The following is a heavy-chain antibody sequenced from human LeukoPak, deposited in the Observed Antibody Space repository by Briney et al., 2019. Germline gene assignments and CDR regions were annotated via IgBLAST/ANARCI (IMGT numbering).Heavy chain of an antibody. CDR3: ARFPETLRGYSPLDY. D-gene: IGHD5-12*01. V-gene: IGHV1-46*01. CDR2: INPSSGGT. Sequence: GASVKVSCKASGYTFTRHYMNWVRQAPGQGLEWMGKINPSSGGTGYAQKFQGRVTMTRDTSTSTVYMELTSLRSDDTAVYYCARFPETLRGYSPLDYWGQGTLVTVSS. CDR1: GYTFTRHY. J-gene: IGHJ4*02.